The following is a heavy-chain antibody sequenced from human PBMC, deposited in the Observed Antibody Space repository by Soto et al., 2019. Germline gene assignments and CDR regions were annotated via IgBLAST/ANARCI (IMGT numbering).Heavy chain of an antibody. CDR3: ASRLLWFGERIDY. CDR1: GGSISSSNW. V-gene: IGHV4-4*02. J-gene: IGHJ4*02. D-gene: IGHD3-10*01. Sequence: ASETLSLTCAVSGGSISSSNWWSWVRQPPGKGLEWIGEIYHSGSTNYNPSLKSRVTISVDKSKNQFSLKLSSVTAADTAVYYCASRLLWFGERIDYWGQGTLVTVSS. CDR2: IYHSGST.